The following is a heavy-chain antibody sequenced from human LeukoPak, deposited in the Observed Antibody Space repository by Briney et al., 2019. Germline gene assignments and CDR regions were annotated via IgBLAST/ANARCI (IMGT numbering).Heavy chain of an antibody. CDR1: GGSLSSYY. D-gene: IGHD1-1*01. Sequence: SETLSLTRLVSGGSLSSYYWSWIRQPPGKGLEGIGYIYYSGSTNYKPPLKRRVTLSLDTSNNQFSLKLGSVTAVGTAVYYWARHIGARGTTGTDGPFDYGGQGTLVTVS. J-gene: IGHJ4*02. V-gene: IGHV4-59*08. CDR3: ARHIGARGTTGTDGPFDY. CDR2: IYYSGST.